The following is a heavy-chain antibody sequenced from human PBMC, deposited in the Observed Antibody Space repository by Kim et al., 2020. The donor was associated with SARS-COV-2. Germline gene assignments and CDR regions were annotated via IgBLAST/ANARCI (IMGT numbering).Heavy chain of an antibody. V-gene: IGHV4-34*01. J-gene: IGHJ3*02. D-gene: IGHD5-18*01. CDR2: INHSGST. CDR1: GGSFSGYY. CDR3: ARAISYGHREGAFDI. Sequence: SETLSLTCAVYGGSFSGYYWSWIRQPPGKGLEWIGEINHSGSTNYNPSLKSRVTISVDTSKNQFSLKLSSVTAADTAVYYCARAISYGHREGAFDIWGQGTMVTVSS.